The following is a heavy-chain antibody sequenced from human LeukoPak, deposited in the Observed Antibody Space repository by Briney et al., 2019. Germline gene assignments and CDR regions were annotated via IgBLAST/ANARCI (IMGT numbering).Heavy chain of an antibody. J-gene: IGHJ4*02. Sequence: SETLSLTCTVSGGSISDAAYYWSWIRQPPGKGLEWIGYIYYSGSTNYNPSLKSRVTISVDTSKNQFSLKLSSVAAADTAVYYCARGRIEAAGILDYWGQGTLVTVSS. CDR2: IYYSGST. D-gene: IGHD6-13*01. V-gene: IGHV4-61*08. CDR1: GGSISDAAYY. CDR3: ARGRIEAAGILDY.